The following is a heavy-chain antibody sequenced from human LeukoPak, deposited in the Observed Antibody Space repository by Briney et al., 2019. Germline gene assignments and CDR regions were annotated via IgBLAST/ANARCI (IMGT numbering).Heavy chain of an antibody. D-gene: IGHD4-17*01. CDR3: ARDYGDYDYYYYYGMDV. J-gene: IGHJ6*02. CDR1: GYAFTSYG. CDR2: ISAYNGNT. V-gene: IGHV1-18*01. Sequence: GASVKVSCKASGYAFTSYGISWVRQAPGQGLEWMGWISAYNGNTNYAQKLQGRVTMTTDTSTSTAYMELRSLRSDDTAVYYCARDYGDYDYYYYYGMDVWGQGTTVTVSS.